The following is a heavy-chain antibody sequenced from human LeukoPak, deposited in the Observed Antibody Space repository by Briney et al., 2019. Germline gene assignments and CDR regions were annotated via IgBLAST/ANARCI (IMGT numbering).Heavy chain of an antibody. CDR3: XXDSPHPYYYGMDV. V-gene: IGHV3-48*01. D-gene: IGHD2-21*01. J-gene: IGHJ6*02. CDR1: GFTFSSYS. CDR2: ISSSSSTI. Sequence: GGSLRLSCAASGFTFSSYSMNWVRQAPGKGLEWVSYISSSSSTIYYADSVKGRFTISRDNAKNSLYLQMNSLRAEDTAVYYXXXDSPHPYYYGMDVWGQGTTVTVSS.